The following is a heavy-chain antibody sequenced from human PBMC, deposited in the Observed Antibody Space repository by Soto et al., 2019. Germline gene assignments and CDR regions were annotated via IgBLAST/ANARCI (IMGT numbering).Heavy chain of an antibody. V-gene: IGHV4-38-2*01. Sequence: PSETLSLTCAVSGYSIGSGYYWAWIRQSPGKGLEWIGSIYHAGSVYYNPSLNGRVALSMDTPKNHFSLKLTSVTAADPAVYYCARTFDYYGMDVWDQGTTVTVS. CDR3: ARTFDYYGMDV. CDR1: GYSIGSGYY. J-gene: IGHJ6*02. CDR2: IYHAGSV.